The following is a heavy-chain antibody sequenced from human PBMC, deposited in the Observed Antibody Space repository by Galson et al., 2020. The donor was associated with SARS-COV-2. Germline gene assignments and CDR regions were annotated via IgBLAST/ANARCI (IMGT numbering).Heavy chain of an antibody. V-gene: IGHV4-30-2*01. CDR2: IYDNTNT. Sequence: PSETLSLTCAVSGGSVSSGAFSWSWFRQPPGTGLEWIGYIYDNTNTYYNPSLKSRVSISVDRSKNQFSLNLSSVTAADTAVYYCARGQQTELLTPFDFWGQGTLVTVSS. CDR1: GGSVSSGAFS. J-gene: IGHJ4*02. CDR3: ARGQQTELLTPFDF. D-gene: IGHD1-26*01.